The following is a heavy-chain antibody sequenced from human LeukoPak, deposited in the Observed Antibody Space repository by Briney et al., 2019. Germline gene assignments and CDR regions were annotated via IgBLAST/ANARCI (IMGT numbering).Heavy chain of an antibody. D-gene: IGHD2-15*01. CDR1: GYTFTGYY. Sequence: ASVKVSCKASGYTFTGYYMHWVRQAPGQGLEWMGRINPNSGGTNYAQKFQGWVTMTRDTSISTAYMELSRLRSDDTAVYYCARGYCSGGSCYLEYFQHWGQGTLVTVSS. CDR2: INPNSGGT. V-gene: IGHV1-2*04. J-gene: IGHJ1*01. CDR3: ARGYCSGGSCYLEYFQH.